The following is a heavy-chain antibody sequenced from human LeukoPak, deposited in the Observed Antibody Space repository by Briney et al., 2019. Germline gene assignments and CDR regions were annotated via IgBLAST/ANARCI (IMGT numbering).Heavy chain of an antibody. J-gene: IGHJ3*02. CDR3: ASWGTDDAFDI. CDR1: GFTFSSYW. D-gene: IGHD3-16*01. V-gene: IGHV3-7*01. CDR2: IKQDGSEK. Sequence: GGSLRLSCAASGFTFSSYWMSWVRQAPGKGLGWVANIKQDGSEKYYVDSVKGRFTISRDNAKNSLYLQMNSLRAEDTAVYYCASWGTDDAFDIWGQGTMVTVSS.